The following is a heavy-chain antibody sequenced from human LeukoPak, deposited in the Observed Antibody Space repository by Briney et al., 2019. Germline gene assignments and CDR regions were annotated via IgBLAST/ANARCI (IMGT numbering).Heavy chain of an antibody. D-gene: IGHD6-13*01. CDR1: GGSISTSSYY. CDR3: ARDGLAVTGILN. V-gene: IGHV4-39*07. CDR2: ISYSGST. J-gene: IGHJ4*02. Sequence: SETLSLTCTVSGGSISTSSYYWGWIRQPPGKGLEWIGSISYSGSTHLNPSLKSRVTISGDTSKNQFSLKLSSVTAADTAVYYCARDGLAVTGILNWGQGTLVTVSS.